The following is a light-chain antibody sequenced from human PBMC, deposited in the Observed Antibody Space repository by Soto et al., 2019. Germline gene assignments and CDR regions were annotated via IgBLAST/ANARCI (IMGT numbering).Light chain of an antibody. Sequence: EIVMTQSPATLSVSPGERATLSCRASQSVGSNLAWYQQKPGQAPRLLIYGASTRATGVPARFSGSGSGTEFTLTISSMQSEDFAVYYCQQYNNWPPYTFGLGTKLEIK. CDR1: QSVGSN. CDR3: QQYNNWPPYT. CDR2: GAS. J-gene: IGKJ2*01. V-gene: IGKV3-15*01.